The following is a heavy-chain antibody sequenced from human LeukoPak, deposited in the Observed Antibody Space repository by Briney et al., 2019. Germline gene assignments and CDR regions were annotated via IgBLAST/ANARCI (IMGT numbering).Heavy chain of an antibody. CDR2: ISASGVTA. CDR1: GFTFNSYA. J-gene: IGHJ4*02. V-gene: IGHV3-23*01. CDR3: AKGGKWDVTPFDY. D-gene: IGHD1-26*01. Sequence: GGSLRLSCAASGFTFNSYAMSWVRQTPGKGLEWVSGISASGVTAYYADSVKGRFTISRDNSKNTLYLQVNSLRAEDTAVYYCAKGGKWDVTPFDYWGRGTLVTVSS.